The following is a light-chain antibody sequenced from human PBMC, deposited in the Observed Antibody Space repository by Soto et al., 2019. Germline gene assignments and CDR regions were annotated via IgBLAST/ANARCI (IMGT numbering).Light chain of an antibody. J-gene: IGLJ3*02. CDR2: DDG. CDR1: NIGSES. V-gene: IGLV3-21*02. Sequence: SYELTQPPSVSVAPGQTARIPCGADNIGSESVHWYQQKPGQAPVLVVYDDGDRPSGIPERFSGSKSGTSASLAITGLQAEDEADYYCQSYDSSLTASVFGGGTKLTVL. CDR3: QSYDSSLTASV.